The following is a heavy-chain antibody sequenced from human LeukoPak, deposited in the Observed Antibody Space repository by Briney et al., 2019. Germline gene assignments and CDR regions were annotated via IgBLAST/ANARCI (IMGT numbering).Heavy chain of an antibody. CDR3: AMFIAAADTV. J-gene: IGHJ4*02. CDR2: IRYDGSNK. D-gene: IGHD6-13*01. V-gene: IGHV3-30*02. CDR1: GFTFSSYG. Sequence: PGGSLRLSCAASGFTFSSYGMHWVRQAPGKGLEWVAFIRYDGSNKYYADSVKGRFTISRDNSKNALYLQMNSLRAEDTAVYYCAMFIAAADTVWGQGTLVTVSS.